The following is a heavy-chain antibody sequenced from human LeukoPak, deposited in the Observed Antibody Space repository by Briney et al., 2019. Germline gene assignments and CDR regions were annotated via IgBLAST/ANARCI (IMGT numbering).Heavy chain of an antibody. J-gene: IGHJ4*02. CDR2: IYYSAST. CDR3: ARDKDTSSCLDY. V-gene: IGHV4-59*01. D-gene: IGHD6-13*01. Sequence: SETLSLTCTVSGGSISSNYWSWIRQPPGKGLEGIGYIYYSASTKYNPFLTSRVNISVDTSRTQFSLKLSSVTAADTAVYYCARDKDTSSCLDYWGQGTLVTVSS. CDR1: GGSISSNY.